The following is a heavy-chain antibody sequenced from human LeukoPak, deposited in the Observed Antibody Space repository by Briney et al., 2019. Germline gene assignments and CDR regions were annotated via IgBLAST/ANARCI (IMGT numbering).Heavy chain of an antibody. CDR1: GGSISSSSYY. D-gene: IGHD1-26*01. CDR3: ARDGLWARGSYQDY. Sequence: SETLSLTCTVSGGSISSSSYYWGWIRQPPGKGLEWIGSIYYSGSTYYNPSLKSRVTISVDTSKNQFSLKLSSVTAADTAVYYCARDGLWARGSYQDYWGQGTLVTVSS. CDR2: IYYSGST. V-gene: IGHV4-39*07. J-gene: IGHJ4*02.